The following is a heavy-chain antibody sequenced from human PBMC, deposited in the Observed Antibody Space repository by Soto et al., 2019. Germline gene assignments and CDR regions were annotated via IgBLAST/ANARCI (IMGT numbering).Heavy chain of an antibody. D-gene: IGHD6-6*01. CDR1: GGSISSGGYY. Sequence: SETLSLTCTVSGGSISSGGYYWSWIRQHPGKGLEWIGYIYYSGSTYYNPSLKSRVTISVDTSKNQFSLKLSSVTAADTAVYYCARDRIPAGGSSSGFDYWGQGTLVTVS. CDR2: IYYSGST. J-gene: IGHJ4*02. V-gene: IGHV4-31*03. CDR3: ARDRIPAGGSSSGFDY.